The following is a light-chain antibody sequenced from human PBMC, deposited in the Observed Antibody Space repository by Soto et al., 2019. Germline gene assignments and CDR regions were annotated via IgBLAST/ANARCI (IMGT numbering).Light chain of an antibody. J-gene: IGKJ4*01. CDR2: DAS. Sequence: EIVLTQSPATLSLSPGERGTLSFRASQSVSSYLALYQQKPGQAPRLLIYDASNRATGIPARFSGSGSGTDFTLTISSLEPEDFAVYYCQQRSNWPLTFGGGTKVDIK. CDR1: QSVSSY. V-gene: IGKV3-11*01. CDR3: QQRSNWPLT.